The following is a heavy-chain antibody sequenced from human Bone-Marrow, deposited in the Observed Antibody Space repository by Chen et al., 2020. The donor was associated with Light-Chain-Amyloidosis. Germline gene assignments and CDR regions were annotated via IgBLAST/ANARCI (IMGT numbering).Heavy chain of an antibody. V-gene: IGHV3-23*04. Sequence: EVQLVESGGGLLQPGGSLRLSCARSGFNFSSFGMSWVRQAPGKGLEWVSTVSGSTVSTYYAGAVKGRFIISRDNSKSTLYLQMNSLRAGDTAVYFCTRKGGYFDFWGQGSLVTVSS. D-gene: IGHD3-10*01. CDR2: VSGSTVST. J-gene: IGHJ4*02. CDR3: TRKGGYFDF. CDR1: GFNFSSFG.